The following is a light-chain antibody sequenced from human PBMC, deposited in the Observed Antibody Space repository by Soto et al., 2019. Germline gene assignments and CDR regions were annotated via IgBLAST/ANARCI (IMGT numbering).Light chain of an antibody. V-gene: IGKV3-20*01. CDR3: QHYNSYSEA. CDR2: NAS. J-gene: IGKJ1*01. Sequence: EIVLTQSPGTLSFSPGSRATLPGRSSQSVSSNYLAWHQQKPGQAPRLLIYNASSRANGITERFSGSGSGTEFTLNISRLEPEDFATYYCQHYNSYSEAVGQGTKVDIK. CDR1: QSVSSNY.